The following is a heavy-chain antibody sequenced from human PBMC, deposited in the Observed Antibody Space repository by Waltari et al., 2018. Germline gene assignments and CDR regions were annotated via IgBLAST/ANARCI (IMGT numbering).Heavy chain of an antibody. D-gene: IGHD2-15*01. V-gene: IGHV4-4*02. Sequence: LGPGLVRPSGTLSLICVVSGDSMIDTDCWSWVRQAPGKGLEWIGQVRGDGRTNYNPSFASRVNVAADTSSAQFSLKVTSVTAADTAVYYCARDRGRGLYLDSWGQGILVTVTP. CDR1: GDSMIDTDC. CDR3: ARDRGRGLYLDS. J-gene: IGHJ4*02. CDR2: VRGDGRT.